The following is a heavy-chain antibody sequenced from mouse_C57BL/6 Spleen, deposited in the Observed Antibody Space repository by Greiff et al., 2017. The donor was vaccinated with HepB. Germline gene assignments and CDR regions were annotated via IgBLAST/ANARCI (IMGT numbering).Heavy chain of an antibody. J-gene: IGHJ2*01. CDR2: INPNNGGT. CDR3: ARSNYYQAYFDY. V-gene: IGHV1-26*01. D-gene: IGHD1-1*01. Sequence: VQLQQSGPELVKPGASVKISCKASGYTFTDYYMNWVKQSHGKSLEWIGDINPNNGGTSYNQKFKGKATLTVDKSSSTAYMELRSLTSEDSAVYYCARSNYYQAYFDYWGQGTTLTVSS. CDR1: GYTFTDYY.